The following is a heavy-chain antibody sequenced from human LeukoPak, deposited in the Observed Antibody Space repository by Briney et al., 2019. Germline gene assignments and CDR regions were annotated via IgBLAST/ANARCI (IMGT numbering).Heavy chain of an antibody. J-gene: IGHJ3*02. V-gene: IGHV1-18*01. CDR3: ASSSRAGDTPYAFDI. CDR1: GYTFTSYG. Sequence: ASVKVSCKASGYTFTSYGISWVRQAPGQGLEWMGWISAYNGNTNYAQKLQGRVTMTTDTSTSTAYMELRSLRSDDTAVYYCASSSRAGDTPYAFDIWGQGTMVTVSS. CDR2: ISAYNGNT. D-gene: IGHD7-27*01.